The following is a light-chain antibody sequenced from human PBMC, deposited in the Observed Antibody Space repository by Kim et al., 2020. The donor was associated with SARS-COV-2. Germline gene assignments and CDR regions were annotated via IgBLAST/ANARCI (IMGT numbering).Light chain of an antibody. CDR3: AAWDDSLNGRV. CDR1: SSNIGSNT. V-gene: IGLV1-44*01. J-gene: IGLJ1*01. Sequence: ELTQPPSASGTPGQRVTISCSGSSSNIGSNTVNWYQQLPGTAPKLLIYSNNQRPSGVPDRFSGSKSGTSASLAISGLQSEDEADYYCAAWDDSLNGRVFGTGTKVTVL. CDR2: SNN.